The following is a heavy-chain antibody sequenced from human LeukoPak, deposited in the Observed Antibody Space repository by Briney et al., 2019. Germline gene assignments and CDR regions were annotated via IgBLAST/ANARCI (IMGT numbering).Heavy chain of an antibody. Sequence: GGSLRLSCAASGFTFSSYGMHWVRQAPGKGLEWVAVISHDGSNKEYGDSVKGRFTISRDNAKNSLYLQMNSLRAEDTAVYYCAREDHSNYNYWGQGTLVTVSS. CDR1: GFTFSSYG. J-gene: IGHJ4*02. CDR2: ISHDGSNK. CDR3: AREDHSNYNY. D-gene: IGHD4-11*01. V-gene: IGHV3-30*03.